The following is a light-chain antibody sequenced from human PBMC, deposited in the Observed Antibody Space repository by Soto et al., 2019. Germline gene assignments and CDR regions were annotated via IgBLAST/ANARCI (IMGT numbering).Light chain of an antibody. CDR2: AAY. CDR3: QQYYSYPRT. Sequence: AIRMTQAPSSLSASTGDRVPLTCRASQGISSYLAWYQQKPGKAPKLLIYAAYNLQSGVPSRFSGSGSGTDFTLTISCLQSEDFATYYCQQYYSYPRTFGQGTKVDIK. V-gene: IGKV1-8*01. CDR1: QGISSY. J-gene: IGKJ1*01.